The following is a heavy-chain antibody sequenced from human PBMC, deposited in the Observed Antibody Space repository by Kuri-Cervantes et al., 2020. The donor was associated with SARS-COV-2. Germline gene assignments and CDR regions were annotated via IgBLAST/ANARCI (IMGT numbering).Heavy chain of an antibody. CDR3: ARSTPLRRLVVISQGGAFDI. V-gene: IGHV1-2*04. J-gene: IGHJ3*02. CDR2: INPNSGGT. CDR1: GYTFTGYY. D-gene: IGHD3-22*01. Sequence: VKVSCKASGYTFTGYYMHWVRQAPGQGLEWMGWINPNSGGTNYAQKFQGWVTMTRDTSISTVYMELSRLRSDDTAVYYCARSTPLRRLVVISQGGAFDIWGQGTMVTVSS.